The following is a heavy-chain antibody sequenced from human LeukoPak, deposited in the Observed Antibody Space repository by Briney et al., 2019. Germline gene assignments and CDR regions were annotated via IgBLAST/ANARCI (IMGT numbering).Heavy chain of an antibody. J-gene: IGHJ4*02. D-gene: IGHD3-10*01. CDR2: IYYSGST. Sequence: MASETLSLTCTVSGGSISSSSYYWGWIRQPPGKGLEWIGSIYYSGSTYYNPSLKSRVTISVDTSKNQFSLKLSSVTAADTAVYYCARRPIRFGESAFDYWGQGTLVTVSS. CDR3: ARRPIRFGESAFDY. CDR1: GGSISSSSYY. V-gene: IGHV4-39*01.